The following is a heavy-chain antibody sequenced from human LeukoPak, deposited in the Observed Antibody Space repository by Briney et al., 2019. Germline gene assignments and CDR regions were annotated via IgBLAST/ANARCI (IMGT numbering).Heavy chain of an antibody. CDR1: GGSISSGGYS. D-gene: IGHD5-12*01. J-gene: IGHJ4*02. Sequence: SETLSLTCAVSGGSISSGGYSWSCIRQPPGKGLEWIGYIYHSGSTYYNPSLKSRVTISVDRSKNQFSLKLSSVTAADTAVYYCARGGSSGYDFDYWGQGTLVTVSS. CDR2: IYHSGST. CDR3: ARGGSSGYDFDY. V-gene: IGHV4-30-2*01.